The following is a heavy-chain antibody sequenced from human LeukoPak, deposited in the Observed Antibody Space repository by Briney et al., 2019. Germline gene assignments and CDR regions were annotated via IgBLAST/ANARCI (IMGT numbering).Heavy chain of an antibody. J-gene: IGHJ4*02. CDR2: ISYDGSNK. V-gene: IGHV3-30-3*01. CDR1: GFTFSSYA. Sequence: GGSLRLSCAASGFTFSSYAMHWVRQAPGKGLEWVAVISYDGSNKYYADSVKGRFTISRDNPKNTLYLQMNSLRAEDTAVYYCARDRYGDWGQGTLVTVSS. D-gene: IGHD3-10*01. CDR3: ARDRYGD.